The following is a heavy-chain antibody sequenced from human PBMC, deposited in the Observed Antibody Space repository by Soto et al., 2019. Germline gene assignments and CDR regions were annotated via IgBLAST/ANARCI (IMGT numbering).Heavy chain of an antibody. V-gene: IGHV3-33*01. J-gene: IGHJ4*02. Sequence: QVQLVESGGGVVQPGRSLRLSCAASGFTFSSYGMHWVRQAPGKGLEWVAVIWYDGSNKYYADSVKGRFTISRDNSKNTLYLQMISLRAEDTAVYYCARDRLHTAMDIGVFDYWGQGTLVTVSS. D-gene: IGHD5-18*01. CDR2: IWYDGSNK. CDR3: ARDRLHTAMDIGVFDY. CDR1: GFTFSSYG.